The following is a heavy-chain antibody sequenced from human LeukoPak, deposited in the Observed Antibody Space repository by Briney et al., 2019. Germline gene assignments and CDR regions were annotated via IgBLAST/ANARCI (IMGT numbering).Heavy chain of an antibody. J-gene: IGHJ4*02. CDR3: AGGIAVAGKD. CDR2: ITTSSTYT. D-gene: IGHD6-19*01. CDR1: GFSFSSYN. Sequence: GGSLRLSCEASGFSFSSYNMDWVRQTSGKGLEWISSITTSSTYTFYADSVKGRFTISRDNAKNSLYLQMNSLRAEDTAVYHCAGGIAVAGKDWGQGTQVTVSS. V-gene: IGHV3-21*01.